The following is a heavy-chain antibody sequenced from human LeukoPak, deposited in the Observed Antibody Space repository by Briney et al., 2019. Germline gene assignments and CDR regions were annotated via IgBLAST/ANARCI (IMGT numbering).Heavy chain of an antibody. Sequence: GGSLRLSCAASGFTFSDYYMSWLRQAPGKGREWVSYISGNGNIIYYADSVKGRSTISRDNAKNTLFLQMNSLRAEDTALYYCARLPNYYFDYWDQGTLVTVSS. V-gene: IGHV3-11*01. D-gene: IGHD5-24*01. CDR3: ARLPNYYFDY. CDR2: ISGNGNII. CDR1: GFTFSDYY. J-gene: IGHJ4*02.